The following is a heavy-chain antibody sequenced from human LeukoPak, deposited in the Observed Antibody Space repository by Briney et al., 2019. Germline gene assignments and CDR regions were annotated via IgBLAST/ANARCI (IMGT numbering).Heavy chain of an antibody. D-gene: IGHD2-15*01. J-gene: IGHJ4*02. Sequence: TSETLSLTCTVSGGSISNYYWSWIRQPAGKGLDWIGRIYATGSTNYNPSLKGRVTMSVDTSKNQFSLNLSSVTAADTAVYHCARGYCSGGSCYTFDYWGQGTLVTVSS. CDR2: IYATGST. CDR3: ARGYCSGGSCYTFDY. V-gene: IGHV4-4*07. CDR1: GGSISNYY.